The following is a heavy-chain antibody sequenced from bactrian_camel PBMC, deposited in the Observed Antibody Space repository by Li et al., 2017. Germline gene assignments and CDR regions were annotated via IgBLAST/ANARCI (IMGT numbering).Heavy chain of an antibody. CDR1: GYTYSSYC. D-gene: IGHD2*01. CDR3: ATHTDIVTVWHNLGLTMST. Sequence: HVQLVESGGGSVQAGGSLRLSCVASGYTYSSYCMGWFRQPPGKEREGVALIDSGGSESYADSVKGRFSISQDNANNTVYLQMNSLKPEDTGVYYCATHTDIVTVWHNLGLTMSTGARGPRSPSP. V-gene: IGHV3S53*01. J-gene: IGHJ4*01. CDR2: IDSGGSE.